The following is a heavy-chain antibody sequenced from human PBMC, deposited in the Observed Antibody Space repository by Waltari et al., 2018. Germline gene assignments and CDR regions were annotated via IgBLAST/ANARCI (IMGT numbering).Heavy chain of an antibody. CDR1: GGSISSYY. V-gene: IGHV4-4*07. CDR2: IYTSGST. J-gene: IGHJ5*02. CDR3: ARSYSSSWYHRDWFDP. Sequence: QVQLQESGPGLVKPSETLSLTCTVSGGSISSYYWSWIRQPAGKGLEWIGRIYTSGSTNYNPSLKSRVTMSVDTSKNQFSLKLSSVTAADTAVYYCARSYSSSWYHRDWFDPWGQGTLVTVSS. D-gene: IGHD6-13*01.